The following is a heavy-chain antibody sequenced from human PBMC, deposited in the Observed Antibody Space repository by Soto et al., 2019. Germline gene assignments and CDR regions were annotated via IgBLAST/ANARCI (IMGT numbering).Heavy chain of an antibody. CDR3: AKERTGDLSPFDY. CDR1: GFTFSSYA. J-gene: IGHJ4*02. Sequence: GESLKISCAASGFTFSSYAMSWVRQAPGKGLEWVSAISGSGGSTYYADSVKGRFTISRDNSKNTLYLQMNSLRAEDTAVYYCAKERTGDLSPFDYWGQGTLVTVSS. D-gene: IGHD7-27*01. CDR2: ISGSGGST. V-gene: IGHV3-23*01.